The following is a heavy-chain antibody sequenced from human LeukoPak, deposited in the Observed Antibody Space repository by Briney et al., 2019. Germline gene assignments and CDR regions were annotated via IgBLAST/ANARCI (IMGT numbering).Heavy chain of an antibody. V-gene: IGHV4-34*01. CDR3: ARDGIRYCSGGSCYPATLNWFDP. CDR1: GGSFSGYY. D-gene: IGHD2-15*01. J-gene: IGHJ5*02. CDR2: INHSGST. Sequence: SETLSLTCAVYGGSFSGYYWSWIRQPPGKGLEWIGEINHSGSTNYNPSLKSRVTISVDTSKNQFSLKLSSVTAADTAVYYCARDGIRYCSGGSCYPATLNWFDPWGQGTLVTVSS.